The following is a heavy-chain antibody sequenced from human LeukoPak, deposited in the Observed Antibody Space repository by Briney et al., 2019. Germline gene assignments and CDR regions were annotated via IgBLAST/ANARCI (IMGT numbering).Heavy chain of an antibody. J-gene: IGHJ6*02. CDR2: ISSSGSTI. V-gene: IGHV3-48*03. D-gene: IGHD3-3*01. CDR1: GFTFSSYE. Sequence: GGSLRLSCAASGFTFSSYEMNWVRQAPGKGLEWVSYISSSGSTIYYADSVKGRFTISRDNAKNSLYLQMTSLRAEDTAVYYCAREYYDFWSGSYYGMDVWGQGTTVTVSS. CDR3: AREYYDFWSGSYYGMDV.